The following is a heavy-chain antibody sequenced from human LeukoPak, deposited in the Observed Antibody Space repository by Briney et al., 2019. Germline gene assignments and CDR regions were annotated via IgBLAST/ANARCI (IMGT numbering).Heavy chain of an antibody. CDR3: ARGNGDYHY. Sequence: PGGSLRLSCAASGFTVSRNYMDWVCQAPGKGLEWVSIIYSGGSTSYADSVKGRFIISRDNSKNTVYLQMNSLRAEDTAVYYCARGNGDYHYWGQGTLVTVSS. CDR1: GFTVSRNY. CDR2: IYSGGST. J-gene: IGHJ4*02. D-gene: IGHD4-17*01. V-gene: IGHV3-66*01.